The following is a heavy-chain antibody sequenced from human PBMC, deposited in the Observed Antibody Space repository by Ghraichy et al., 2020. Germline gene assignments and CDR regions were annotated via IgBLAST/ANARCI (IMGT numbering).Heavy chain of an antibody. CDR3: ASEGYTYAFDI. CDR2: ISSSGSTI. CDR1: GFTFSSYE. V-gene: IGHV3-48*03. Sequence: GGSLRLPCAASGFTFSSYEMNWVRQAPGKGLEWVSYISSSGSTIYYADSVKGRFTISRDNAKNSLYLQMNSLRAEDTAVYYCASEGYTYAFDIWGQGTMVTVSS. D-gene: IGHD6-13*01. J-gene: IGHJ3*02.